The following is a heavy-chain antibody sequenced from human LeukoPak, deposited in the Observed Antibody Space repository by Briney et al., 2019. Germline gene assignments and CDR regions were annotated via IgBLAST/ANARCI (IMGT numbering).Heavy chain of an antibody. Sequence: PGGSLRLSCAASGFTFSDYYMSWIRQAPGKGLEWVANIKQDGSEKYYVDSVKGRFTISRDNAKNSLYLQMNSLRAEDTAVYYCARAAYSSSPEGWFDPWGQGTLVTVSS. CDR1: GFTFSDYY. CDR2: IKQDGSEK. V-gene: IGHV3-7*01. D-gene: IGHD6-13*01. J-gene: IGHJ5*02. CDR3: ARAAYSSSPEGWFDP.